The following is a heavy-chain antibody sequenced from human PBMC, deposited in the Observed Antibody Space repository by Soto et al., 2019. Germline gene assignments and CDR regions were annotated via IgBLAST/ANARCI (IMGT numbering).Heavy chain of an antibody. CDR1: GFTFSKYA. Sequence: AGESLRLACGASGFTFSKYALTWVRQTPGKGLEWVAAINRYEHGPYHIDSVRRRFTISRDNSKNMVYLQMNDLRADDSAVYYCARGGVYGGDHYYTAMDVWGQGTTVTVSS. V-gene: IGHV3-23*01. CDR3: ARGGVYGGDHYYTAMDV. CDR2: INRYEHGP. J-gene: IGHJ6*02. D-gene: IGHD3-3*01.